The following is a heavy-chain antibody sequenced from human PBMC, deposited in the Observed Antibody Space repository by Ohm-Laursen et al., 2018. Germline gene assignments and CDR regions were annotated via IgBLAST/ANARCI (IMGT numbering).Heavy chain of an antibody. CDR2: IGTAGDT. V-gene: IGHV3-13*01. J-gene: IGHJ3*02. CDR1: GFTFSSYD. CDR3: ARQDMVATGDAFDI. D-gene: IGHD5-12*01. Sequence: SLRLSCAASGFTFSSYDMHWVRQATGKGLEWVSAIGTAGDTYYPGSVKGRFTISRENAKNSLYLQMNSLRAGDTAVYYCARQDMVATGDAFDIWGQGTMVT.